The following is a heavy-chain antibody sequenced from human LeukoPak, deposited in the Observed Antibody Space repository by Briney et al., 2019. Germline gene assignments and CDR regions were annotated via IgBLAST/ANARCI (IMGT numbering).Heavy chain of an antibody. CDR1: GGSFSGYY. D-gene: IGHD5-12*01. CDR2: INHSGST. CDR3: VRVRAVATIRYNWFDP. Sequence: SETLSLTCAVYGGSFSGYYWSWIRQPPGKGLEWIGEINHSGSTNYNPSLKSRVTISVDTSKNQFSLKLSSVTAADTAVYYCVRVRAVATIRYNWFDPWGQGTLVTVSS. V-gene: IGHV4-34*01. J-gene: IGHJ5*02.